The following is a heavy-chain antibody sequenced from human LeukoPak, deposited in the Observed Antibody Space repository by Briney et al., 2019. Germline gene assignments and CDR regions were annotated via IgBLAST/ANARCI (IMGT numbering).Heavy chain of an antibody. V-gene: IGHV4-39*07. CDR2: INHSGST. J-gene: IGHJ3*02. Sequence: NSSETLSLTCTVSGDSFSSANYYWTWVRQPPGKGLEWIGEINHSGSTNYNPSLKSRVTISVDTSKNQFSLKLSSVTAADTAVYYCARVGREQWLQAFDIWGQGTMVTVSS. CDR3: ARVGREQWLQAFDI. D-gene: IGHD6-19*01. CDR1: GDSFSSANYY.